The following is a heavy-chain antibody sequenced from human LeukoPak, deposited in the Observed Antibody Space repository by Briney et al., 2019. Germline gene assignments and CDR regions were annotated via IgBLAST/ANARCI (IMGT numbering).Heavy chain of an antibody. CDR2: IHHSGNT. D-gene: IGHD2/OR15-2a*01. J-gene: IGHJ2*01. Sequence: SETLALPRAVFCGPFCGYHWRWIRPPPGEGLEGIGNIHHSGNTNYNPSLQSRVIISVDTSKSKVYLQLSSVTAADTAVYYCARLIGGSGWYFDLWGRGTLVTVSS. V-gene: IGHV4-34*01. CDR1: CGPFCGYH. CDR3: ARLIGGSGWYFDL.